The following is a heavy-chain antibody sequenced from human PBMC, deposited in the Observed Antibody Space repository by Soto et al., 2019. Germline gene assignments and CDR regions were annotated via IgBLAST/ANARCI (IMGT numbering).Heavy chain of an antibody. CDR2: IKSKTDGGTT. D-gene: IGHD3-3*01. J-gene: IGHJ6*02. V-gene: IGHV3-15*01. Sequence: EVQLVESGGGLVKPGGSLRLSCAASGFTFSNAWMSWVRQAPGKGLEWVGRIKSKTDGGTTDYAAPVKGRFTISRDDSKNTLYLQMNSLKTEDTAVYYCTTYYRYYDFWSGYFYPAPSMDVWGQGTTVTVSS. CDR3: TTYYRYYDFWSGYFYPAPSMDV. CDR1: GFTFSNAW.